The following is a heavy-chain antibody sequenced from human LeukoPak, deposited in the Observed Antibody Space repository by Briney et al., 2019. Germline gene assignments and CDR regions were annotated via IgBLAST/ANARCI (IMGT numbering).Heavy chain of an antibody. D-gene: IGHD4-17*01. J-gene: IGHJ3*02. Sequence: PGGSLRLSCAASGFTFSSYAMSWVRQAPGKGLEWVSAISGSGGSTYYADSVKGRFTISRDNSKNTLYLQMNSLRAEDTAVYYCTTDSTVTSDGDVFDIWGQGTMVTVSS. CDR2: ISGSGGST. CDR1: GFTFSSYA. V-gene: IGHV3-23*01. CDR3: TTDSTVTSDGDVFDI.